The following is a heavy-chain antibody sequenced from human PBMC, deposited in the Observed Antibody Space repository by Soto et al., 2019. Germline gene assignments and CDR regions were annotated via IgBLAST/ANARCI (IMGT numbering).Heavy chain of an antibody. J-gene: IGHJ5*02. CDR1: GYTFTNYG. V-gene: IGHV1-18*01. Sequence: ASVKVSCKASGYTFTNYGISWVRQAPGQGLEWMGWINVYNGNTKYAQKVQGRVTMTTDTSTSTAYMELRSLRSDDTAVYYCARGVGSGSYYNQYNWFDPWGQGTLVTISS. CDR3: ARGVGSGSYYNQYNWFDP. D-gene: IGHD3-10*01. CDR2: INVYNGNT.